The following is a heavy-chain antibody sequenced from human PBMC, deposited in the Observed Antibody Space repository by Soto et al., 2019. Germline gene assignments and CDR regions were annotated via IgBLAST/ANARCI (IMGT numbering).Heavy chain of an antibody. CDR2: IGVGGST. J-gene: IGHJ1*01. V-gene: IGHV3-23*01. CDR1: GFTFSSYA. D-gene: IGHD1-7*01. Sequence: HPGGSLRLSCAASGFTFSSYAMSWARQAPGKGLEWVSSIGVGGSTYYADSVKGRFTISRDNSKNTLYLQMNSLRAEDTAVYYCAKDNWNYPEYFQHWGQGTLVTVSS. CDR3: AKDNWNYPEYFQH.